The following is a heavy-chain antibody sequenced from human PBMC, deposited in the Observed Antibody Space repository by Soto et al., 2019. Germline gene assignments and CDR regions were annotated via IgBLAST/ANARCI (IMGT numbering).Heavy chain of an antibody. J-gene: IGHJ6*02. Sequence: QVQLQESGPGLVKPSEALSLTCTVSGDSINSFYWSWIRQPPGKGLEWIGYIYYSGSTNYNPSLKSRVTISVDTSKNQFSLKLSSVTAADTAVYYCARWTFGSMIRGTYYGMDVWGQGTTVTVSS. V-gene: IGHV4-59*08. CDR1: GDSINSFY. D-gene: IGHD3-10*01. CDR3: ARWTFGSMIRGTYYGMDV. CDR2: IYYSGST.